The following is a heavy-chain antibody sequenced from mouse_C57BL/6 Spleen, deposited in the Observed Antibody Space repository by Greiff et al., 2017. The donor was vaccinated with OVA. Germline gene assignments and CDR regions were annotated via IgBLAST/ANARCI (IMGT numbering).Heavy chain of an antibody. CDR3: ARDYYGSSYAFDY. Sequence: QVQLQQSGAELAKPGASVKLSCKASGYTFTSYWMHWVHQRPGQGLEWIGYINPSSGYTKYNQKFKDKATLTADKSSSTAYMQLSSLTYEDSAVYYCARDYYGSSYAFDYWGQGTTLTVSS. D-gene: IGHD1-1*01. CDR1: GYTFTSYW. J-gene: IGHJ2*01. V-gene: IGHV1-7*01. CDR2: INPSSGYT.